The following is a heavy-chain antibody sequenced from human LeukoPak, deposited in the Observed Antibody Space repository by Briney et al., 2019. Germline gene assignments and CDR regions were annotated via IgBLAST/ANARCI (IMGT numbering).Heavy chain of an antibody. D-gene: IGHD5-18*01. J-gene: IGHJ5*02. Sequence: SQTLSLTCTVSGGSISSGSYYWSWIRQPAGTGLEWIGRIYTSGSTNYNPSLKSRVTISVDTSKTQFSLKLSSVTAADTAVYYCARDWDTAMVWWFDPRGQGTLVTVSS. CDR2: IYTSGST. CDR3: ARDWDTAMVWWFDP. CDR1: GGSISSGSYY. V-gene: IGHV4-61*02.